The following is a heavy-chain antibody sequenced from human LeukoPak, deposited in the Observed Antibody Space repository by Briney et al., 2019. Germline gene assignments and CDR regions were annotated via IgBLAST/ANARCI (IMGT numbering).Heavy chain of an antibody. D-gene: IGHD3-3*01. V-gene: IGHV4-59*01. CDR2: IYYSGST. CDR3: ARLGGVVIIAQGNYYMDV. CDR1: GGSIRSYY. J-gene: IGHJ6*03. Sequence: SETLSLTCTVSGGSIRSYYWSWIRQPPGKGLKWIGYIYYSGSTNYNPSLKSRVTISVDTSKNQFSLKLSSVTAADTAVYYCARLGGVVIIAQGNYYMDVWGKGTTVTVSS.